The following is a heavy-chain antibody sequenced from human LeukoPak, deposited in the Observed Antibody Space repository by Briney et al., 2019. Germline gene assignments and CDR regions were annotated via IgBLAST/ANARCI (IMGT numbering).Heavy chain of an antibody. CDR2: ISPYNGNT. CDR1: GYTFISYG. V-gene: IGHV1-18*01. J-gene: IGHJ6*03. CDR3: ATTTGRKYLYYYMDV. Sequence: ASVKVSCKASGYTFISYGISWVRQAPGQGLQWMGWISPYNGNTNYVQKFQGRVTTTTDTSTSTAYMELRSLRSDDTAVYYCATTTGRKYLYYYMDVWGKGTTVIVSS. D-gene: IGHD1-1*01.